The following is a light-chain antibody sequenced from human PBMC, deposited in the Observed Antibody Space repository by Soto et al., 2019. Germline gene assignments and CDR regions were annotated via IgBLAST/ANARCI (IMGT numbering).Light chain of an antibody. CDR1: SSNIGAGYD. J-gene: IGLJ1*01. Sequence: QSVLPQPPSLSGAPGQRLTISCTGSSSNIGAGYDVHWYQQLPGTAPKLLIYGNSNRPSGVPDRFSGSKSGTSASLAITGLQAEDEADYYCQSYDSSLSAYYVFGTGTKLTVL. CDR3: QSYDSSLSAYYV. V-gene: IGLV1-40*01. CDR2: GNS.